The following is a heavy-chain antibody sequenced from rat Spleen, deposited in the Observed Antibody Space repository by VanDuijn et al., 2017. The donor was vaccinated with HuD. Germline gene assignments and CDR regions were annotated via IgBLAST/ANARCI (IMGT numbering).Heavy chain of an antibody. V-gene: IGHV5-7*01. J-gene: IGHJ2*01. CDR2: ISYDGSST. Sequence: EVQLVESGGGLVQPGRSLKLSCAASGFTFSSFAMAWVRQAPKKGLEWVATISYDGSSTYYRDSVKGRFTISRDNAKTTLYLQMDSLRSEDTATYFCAREAGLPFHYFDYWGQGVTVTVSS. CDR3: AREAGLPFHYFDY. D-gene: IGHD1-4*01. CDR1: GFTFSSFA.